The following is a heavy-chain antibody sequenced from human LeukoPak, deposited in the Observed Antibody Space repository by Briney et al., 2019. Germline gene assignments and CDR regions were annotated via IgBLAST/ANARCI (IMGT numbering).Heavy chain of an antibody. CDR3: ARDTPQSRPRDGYSDY. CDR2: ISAYNGNT. V-gene: IGHV1-18*01. Sequence: ASVTVSCKASGYTFTIYGISWVRQAPGQGLEWMGWISAYNGNTNYAQKLQGRVTMTTDTSTSTAYMELRSLRSDDTAVYYCARDTPQSRPRDGYSDYWGQGTLVTVSS. J-gene: IGHJ4*02. D-gene: IGHD2-15*01. CDR1: GYTFTIYG.